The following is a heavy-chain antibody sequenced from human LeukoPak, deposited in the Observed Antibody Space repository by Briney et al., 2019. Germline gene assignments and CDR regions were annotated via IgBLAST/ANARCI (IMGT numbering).Heavy chain of an antibody. V-gene: IGHV3-74*01. Sequence: GGSLRLSCAASGFTFSSYWMHWVRQAPGKGLVWVSRINSDGSSTSYADSVKGRFTISRDNAKNTLYLQMNSLRAEDTAVYYCARDLADYYYDSSGYSDAFDIWGQGTMATVSS. D-gene: IGHD3-22*01. CDR1: GFTFSSYW. J-gene: IGHJ3*02. CDR3: ARDLADYYYDSSGYSDAFDI. CDR2: INSDGSST.